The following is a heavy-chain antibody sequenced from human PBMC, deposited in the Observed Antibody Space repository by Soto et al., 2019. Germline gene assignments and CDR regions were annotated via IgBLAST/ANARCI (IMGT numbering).Heavy chain of an antibody. V-gene: IGHV1-46*01. J-gene: IGHJ4*02. D-gene: IGHD2-15*01. CDR2: ISPSGGST. Sequence: QVQLVQSGAEVRKPGASVKVSCKASGYTFTSYYLHWVRQAPGQGLEWMGVISPSGGSTTYAQKCQGRVTMTRDTSPSTVYMELSSLRSEDTAVYYCARDQVAGTYYFDYWGQGTLVNVSS. CDR1: GYTFTSYY. CDR3: ARDQVAGTYYFDY.